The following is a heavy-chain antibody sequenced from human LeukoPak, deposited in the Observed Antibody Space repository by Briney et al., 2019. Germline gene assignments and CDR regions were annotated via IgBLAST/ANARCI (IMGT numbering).Heavy chain of an antibody. Sequence: GASVKVSCKASGYIFTGYYMYWVRQAPGQGLEWMGWINPNSGGTNYAQKFQGRVTMTRDTSISTAYMELSRLRSDYMAVYYCARARTRIQLWSEVGYWGQGTLVTVSS. CDR2: INPNSGGT. J-gene: IGHJ4*02. CDR3: ARARTRIQLWSEVGY. D-gene: IGHD5-18*01. CDR1: GYIFTGYY. V-gene: IGHV1-2*02.